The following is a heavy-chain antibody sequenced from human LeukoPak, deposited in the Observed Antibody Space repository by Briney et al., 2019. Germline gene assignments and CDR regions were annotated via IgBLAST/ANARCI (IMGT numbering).Heavy chain of an antibody. D-gene: IGHD5-12*01. Sequence: ASVTVSCKASGYTFTSYYMHWVRQAPGQGLEWMGVINPSGGSTSYAQKFQGRVTMIRDTSTSTVYMELSSLRSEDTAVYYCARDLLATHQDLVIHYYYGMDVWGQGTTVTVSS. CDR1: GYTFTSYY. V-gene: IGHV1-46*01. J-gene: IGHJ6*02. CDR2: INPSGGST. CDR3: ARDLLATHQDLVIHYYYGMDV.